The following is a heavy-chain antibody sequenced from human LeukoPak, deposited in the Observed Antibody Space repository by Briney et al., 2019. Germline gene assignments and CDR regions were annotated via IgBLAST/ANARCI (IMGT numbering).Heavy chain of an antibody. Sequence: GGSLRLSCAASGITFSSYAMSWVRQAPGKGLEWVSAISGSGGRSYYADSVKGRFTISRDNSKSTLYLQMNSLRAEDTAIYFCAIEDITFLIAFDIWGQGTLVTVSS. D-gene: IGHD2-15*01. CDR3: AIEDITFLIAFDI. CDR2: ISGSGGRS. J-gene: IGHJ3*02. V-gene: IGHV3-23*01. CDR1: GITFSSYA.